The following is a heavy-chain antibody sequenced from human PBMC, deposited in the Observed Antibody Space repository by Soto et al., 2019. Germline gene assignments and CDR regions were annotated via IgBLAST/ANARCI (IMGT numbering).Heavy chain of an antibody. CDR2: ISWNSGSI. CDR1: GFTFDDYA. CDR3: AKGPMAALFYFDY. J-gene: IGHJ4*02. V-gene: IGHV3-9*01. D-gene: IGHD6-6*01. Sequence: PGGSLRLSCSASGFTFDDYAMHWVRQAPGKGLEWVSGISWNSGSIGYADSVKGRFTISRDNAKNSLYLQMNSLRAEDTALYYCAKGPMAALFYFDYWGQGTLVTVSS.